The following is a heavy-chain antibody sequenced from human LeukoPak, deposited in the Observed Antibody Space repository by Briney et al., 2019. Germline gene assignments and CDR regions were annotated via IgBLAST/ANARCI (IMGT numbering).Heavy chain of an antibody. J-gene: IGHJ6*03. CDR2: IYYTGSS. CDR3: TRAASSGPLFTYHMDV. Sequence: SETLSLTCTVSGGSISSSSYYWGFVRQTPGKGLEWMGSIYYTGSSHYNPSLKSRATISVDTSKNQFSLKLTSVTAADTAVYYCTRAASSGPLFTYHMDVWGKGTTVTVSS. CDR1: GGSISSSSYY. D-gene: IGHD3-22*01. V-gene: IGHV4-39*07.